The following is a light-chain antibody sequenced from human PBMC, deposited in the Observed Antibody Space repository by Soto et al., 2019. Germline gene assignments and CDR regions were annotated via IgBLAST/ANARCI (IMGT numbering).Light chain of an antibody. Sequence: AIRMTQSPSSLSXXTVYRVTIPCRASQXISSYLAWYQQKPGKAPKLLIYAASTLQSGVPSRFSGSGSGTEFTLTISSLQPDDFATYYCQHYNSYSEAFGQGTKVDIK. CDR2: AAS. CDR3: QHYNSYSEA. V-gene: IGKV1-8*01. CDR1: QXISSY. J-gene: IGKJ1*01.